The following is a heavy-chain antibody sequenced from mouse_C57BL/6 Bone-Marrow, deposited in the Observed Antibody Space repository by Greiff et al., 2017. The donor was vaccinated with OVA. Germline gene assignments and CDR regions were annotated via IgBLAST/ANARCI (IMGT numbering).Heavy chain of an antibody. J-gene: IGHJ2*01. CDR1: GYTFTSYW. CDR3: AREWLLPFEY. CDR2: IHPNSGST. V-gene: IGHV1-64*01. Sequence: QVQLKQPGAELVKPGASVKLSCKASGYTFTSYWMHWVKQRPGQGLEWIGMIHPNSGSTNYNEKFKSKATLTVDKSSSTAYMQLSSLTSEDSAVYYCAREWLLPFEYWGQGTTLTVSS. D-gene: IGHD2-3*01.